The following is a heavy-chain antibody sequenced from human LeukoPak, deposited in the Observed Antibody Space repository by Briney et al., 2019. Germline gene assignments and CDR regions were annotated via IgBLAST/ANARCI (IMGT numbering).Heavy chain of an antibody. CDR1: GFTVSSNY. V-gene: IGHV3-53*01. J-gene: IGHJ4*02. CDR3: AGDKTTGGWYEFDY. Sequence: GGSLRLSCAASGFTVSSNYMSWVRQGPGNGLECVSVISNDGDTYYADSVKGRFTITRDTSKNTLSLQMNSLRAEDTAVYYCAGDKTTGGWYEFDYWGQGTLVTVSS. D-gene: IGHD6-19*01. CDR2: ISNDGDT.